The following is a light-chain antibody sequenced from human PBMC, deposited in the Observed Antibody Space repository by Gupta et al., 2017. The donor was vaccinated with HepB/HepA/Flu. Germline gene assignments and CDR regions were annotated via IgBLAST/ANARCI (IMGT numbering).Light chain of an antibody. CDR3: QTWGTGCKM. J-gene: IGLJ3*02. Sequence: QLVLTQSPSASASLGASVKLTCTLSSGHSSYSIAWHQQQPEKGPRYLMKLNSDGSHSKGDGIPDRFSGSSSGAERYLTISNLQSEDEADYYGQTWGTGCKMFGGGTKLTVL. CDR1: SGHSSYS. CDR2: LNSDGSH. V-gene: IGLV4-69*01.